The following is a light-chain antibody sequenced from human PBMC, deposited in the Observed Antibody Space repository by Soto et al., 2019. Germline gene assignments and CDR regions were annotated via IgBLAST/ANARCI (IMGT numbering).Light chain of an antibody. V-gene: IGKV3-11*01. CDR3: QQRSNS. J-gene: IGKJ4*01. Sequence: EIVMTQSPATLSVSPGGRATLSCRASQSVSSYLAWYQQKPGQAPRLLIYDASNRATGIPARFSGSGSGTDFTLTISSLQPEDFAVYYCQQRSNSFGGGTKVDIK. CDR2: DAS. CDR1: QSVSSY.